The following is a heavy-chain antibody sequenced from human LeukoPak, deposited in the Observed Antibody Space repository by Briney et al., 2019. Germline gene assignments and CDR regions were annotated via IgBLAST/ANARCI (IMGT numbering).Heavy chain of an antibody. V-gene: IGHV3-43*02. D-gene: IGHD6-13*01. CDR2: ISGDGGST. CDR3: AKDAAAGFYGMDV. Sequence: PGGSLRLSCAASGFTFDDYAMHWVRQAPGKGLEWVSHISGDGGSTYYADSAKGRFTISRDNSKNSLYLQMNSLRTEDTALYYCAKDAAAGFYGMDVWGQGTTVTVSS. J-gene: IGHJ6*02. CDR1: GFTFDDYA.